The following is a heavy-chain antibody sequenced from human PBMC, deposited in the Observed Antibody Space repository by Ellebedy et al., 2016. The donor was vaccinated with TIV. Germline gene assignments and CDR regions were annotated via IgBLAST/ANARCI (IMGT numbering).Heavy chain of an antibody. CDR3: ARRVGATPPDF. J-gene: IGHJ4*02. CDR1: GGSISSSCCH. CDR2: IYYSGTT. Sequence: SETLSLTXTASGGSISSSCCHWGWVRQPPGKGLEWIGTIYYSGTTNYNPSLKSRVTISIDTSKNQFSLKLSSVTATDTAVYYCARRVGATPPDFWGQGTLVTVSA. V-gene: IGHV4-39*01. D-gene: IGHD1-26*01.